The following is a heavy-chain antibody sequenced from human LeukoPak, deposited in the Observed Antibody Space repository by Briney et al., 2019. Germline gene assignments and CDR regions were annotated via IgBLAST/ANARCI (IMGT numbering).Heavy chain of an antibody. V-gene: IGHV1-2*02. CDR2: INPNSGGT. D-gene: IGHD3-3*01. J-gene: IGHJ1*01. CDR3: ARDLDSSALWYDFWSGYYPGFQH. Sequence: ASVKVSCKASGGTFSSYAISWVRQAPGQGLEWMGWINPNSGGTNYAQKFQGRVTMTRDTSISTAYMELSRLRSDDTAVYYCARDLDSSALWYDFWSGYYPGFQHWGQGTLATVSS. CDR1: GGTFSSYA.